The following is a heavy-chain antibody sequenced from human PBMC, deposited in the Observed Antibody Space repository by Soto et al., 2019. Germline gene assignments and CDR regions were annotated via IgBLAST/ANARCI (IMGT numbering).Heavy chain of an antibody. Sequence: GASVKVSCKVSGYTLTELSMHWVRQAPGKGLEWMGWINTHNGNTNYAQNLQGRVFMTADTFTDTAYMELRSLRSDDTAIYYCTREGSAPYYYYGMDVWGQGTTVTVSS. V-gene: IGHV1-24*01. CDR2: INTHNGNT. CDR1: GYTLTELS. CDR3: TREGSAPYYYYGMDV. D-gene: IGHD3-10*01. J-gene: IGHJ6*02.